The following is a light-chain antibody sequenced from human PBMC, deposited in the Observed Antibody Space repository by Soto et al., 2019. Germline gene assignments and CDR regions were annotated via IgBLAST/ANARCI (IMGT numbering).Light chain of an antibody. CDR1: ESVGTK. V-gene: IGKV3-15*01. J-gene: IGKJ5*01. CDR3: QHHDNWPLIT. CDR2: GAS. Sequence: EIVMTQSPATLSLSPGERATLSCRASESVGTKVAWYQQKPGQAPRVLIYGASIRATGIPARFSGSGSGTAFTLTITSLQSEDFAFYYCQHHDNWPLITFGQGTRLEIK.